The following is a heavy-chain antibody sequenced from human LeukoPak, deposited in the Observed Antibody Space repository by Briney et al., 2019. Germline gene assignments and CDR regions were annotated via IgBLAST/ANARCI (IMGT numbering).Heavy chain of an antibody. CDR3: AREEGGHSGLNDY. CDR1: GGSISGYD. J-gene: IGHJ4*01. V-gene: IGHV4-59*01. Sequence: SETLSLTCTVSGGSISGYDWSWIRQPPGKGLEWIGYIYYSGNTNYNPSRKSRVTISVDTSNSQFSLKLSSVTAADTAVYYCAREEGGHSGLNDYWGQEPWSPSPQ. D-gene: IGHD3-22*01. CDR2: IYYSGNT.